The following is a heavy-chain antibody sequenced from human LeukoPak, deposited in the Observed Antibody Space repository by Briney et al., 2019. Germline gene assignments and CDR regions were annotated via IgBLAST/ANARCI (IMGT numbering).Heavy chain of an antibody. Sequence: GGSLRLSCAASGFTFRSYAMTWVRQSPGKWLELVSAIGGSGGTTYYADSVKGRFTISRDNSKNTLYLQMNSLRAEDTAVYYCSKDRGGTYGDYFDYWGQGTLVTVSS. CDR1: GFTFRSYA. V-gene: IGHV3-23*01. CDR2: IGGSGGTT. D-gene: IGHD4-17*01. J-gene: IGHJ4*02. CDR3: SKDRGGTYGDYFDY.